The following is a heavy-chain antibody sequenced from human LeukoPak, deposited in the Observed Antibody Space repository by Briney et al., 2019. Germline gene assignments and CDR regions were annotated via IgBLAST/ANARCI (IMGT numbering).Heavy chain of an antibody. CDR3: ARQTNDRRDFDN. Sequence: PGGSLRLSCAASGFTFSSYAMSWVRQAPGKGLEWVAFISYDGNEIFNADSVKGRFTISRDNSKNTLHLQMNRLRPDDTAVYYCARQTNDRRDFDNWGQGTLVTVSS. V-gene: IGHV3-30-3*01. D-gene: IGHD2-8*01. CDR1: GFTFSSYA. J-gene: IGHJ4*02. CDR2: ISYDGNEI.